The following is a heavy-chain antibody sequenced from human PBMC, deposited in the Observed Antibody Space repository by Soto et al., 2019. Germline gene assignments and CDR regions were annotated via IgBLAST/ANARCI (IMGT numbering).Heavy chain of an antibody. CDR3: ARGVVLMVYAIGHFDL. V-gene: IGHV4-34*01. D-gene: IGHD2-8*01. CDR1: GGSFSGYY. Sequence: QVQLQQWGAGLLKPSETLSLTCAVYGGSFSGYYWSWIRQPPGKGLEWIGEINHSGSTNYNPSLKSRVTISVDTSKNQFALKLSSVTAADKAVYYCARGVVLMVYAIGHFDLWGRGTLVTVSS. J-gene: IGHJ2*01. CDR2: INHSGST.